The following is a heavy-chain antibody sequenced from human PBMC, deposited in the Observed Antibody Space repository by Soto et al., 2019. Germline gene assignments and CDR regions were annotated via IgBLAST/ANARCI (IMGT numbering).Heavy chain of an antibody. CDR2: INHSGST. J-gene: IGHJ6*02. CDR3: ARNRKRVMAVYYYYGMDV. CDR1: GGSFSGYY. Sequence: SETLSLTCAVYGGSFSGYYWSWIRQPPGKGLEWIGEINHSGSTNYNPSLKSRVTISVDTSKNQFSLKLSSVTAADTAVYYCARNRKRVMAVYYYYGMDVWGQGTTVTVSS. D-gene: IGHD2-21*01. V-gene: IGHV4-34*01.